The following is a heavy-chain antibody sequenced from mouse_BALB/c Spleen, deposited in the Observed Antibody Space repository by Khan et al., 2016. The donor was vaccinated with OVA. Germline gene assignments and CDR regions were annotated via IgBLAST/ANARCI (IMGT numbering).Heavy chain of an antibody. CDR2: INPRSGYT. J-gene: IGHJ4*01. CDR1: GYTFTSNT. Sequence: QVQLKESGAELVRPGASVKMSCKASGYTFTSNTMHWVKQRPGQGLEWIGYINPRSGYTDYTPRFKDKATLTADKSSSTAYMQLSSLTSEDSAVDYCARRTTGYDLDYWGLGTSVTVSS. CDR3: ARRTTGYDLDY. D-gene: IGHD2-14*01. V-gene: IGHV1-4*01.